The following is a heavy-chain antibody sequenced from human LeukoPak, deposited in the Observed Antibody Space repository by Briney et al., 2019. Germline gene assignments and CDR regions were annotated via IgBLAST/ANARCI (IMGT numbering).Heavy chain of an antibody. CDR1: GFTFSDYG. Sequence: GGSLRLSCAASGFTFSDYGMNWVRQAPGKGLEWVASVNTVSSYIYYADSMRGRFTISRDNAKNSLFLQMNSLRAEDTALYYCARLRRHSDRGYFFYYYDHWGQGALVTVSS. CDR3: ARLRRHSDRGYFFYYYDH. D-gene: IGHD3-22*01. V-gene: IGHV3-21*01. J-gene: IGHJ4*02. CDR2: VNTVSSYI.